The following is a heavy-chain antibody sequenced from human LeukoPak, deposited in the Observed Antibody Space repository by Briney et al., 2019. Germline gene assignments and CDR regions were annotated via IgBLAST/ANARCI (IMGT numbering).Heavy chain of an antibody. J-gene: IGHJ4*02. D-gene: IGHD2-21*02. Sequence: AASVKVSCKASGYTFTSYGISWVRQAPGQGLEWMGWISAYNGDTNYAQKLQGRVTMATDTSTNTAYMELRSLRFDDTAVYYCARDRAVTAIFSDYWGQGTLVTVSS. CDR2: ISAYNGDT. CDR3: ARDRAVTAIFSDY. CDR1: GYTFTSYG. V-gene: IGHV1-18*01.